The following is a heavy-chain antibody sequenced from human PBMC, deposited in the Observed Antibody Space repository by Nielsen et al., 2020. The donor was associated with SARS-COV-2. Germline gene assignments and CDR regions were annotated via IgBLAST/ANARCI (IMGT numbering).Heavy chain of an antibody. Sequence: ASVKVSCKASGYTFTSYYMHWVRQAPGQGLEWMGIINPSGGSTSYAQKFQGRVTMTRDTSTSTVYMELSSLRSEDTAVYYCARDGFSFDSSGYTYGMDVWGQGTTVTVSS. CDR2: INPSGGST. CDR1: GYTFTSYY. CDR3: ARDGFSFDSSGYTYGMDV. D-gene: IGHD3-22*01. V-gene: IGHV1-46*01. J-gene: IGHJ6*02.